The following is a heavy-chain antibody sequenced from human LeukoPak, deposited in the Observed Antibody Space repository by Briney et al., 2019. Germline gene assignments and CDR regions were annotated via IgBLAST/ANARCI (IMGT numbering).Heavy chain of an antibody. D-gene: IGHD3-22*01. Sequence: GGSLRVSCAASGFTFSSDWMSWVRQAPGKGLEWVANIKRDGSEKYYVDSVKGRFTISRDNAKNSLHLQMNSLRAEDTALYYCASTYYDSSTHAFDIWGQGTMVTVSS. J-gene: IGHJ3*02. CDR1: GFTFSSDW. V-gene: IGHV3-7*01. CDR3: ASTYYDSSTHAFDI. CDR2: IKRDGSEK.